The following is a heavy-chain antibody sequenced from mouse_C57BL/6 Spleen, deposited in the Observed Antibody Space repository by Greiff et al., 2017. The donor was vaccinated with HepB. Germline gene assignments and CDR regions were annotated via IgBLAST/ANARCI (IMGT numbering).Heavy chain of an antibody. J-gene: IGHJ2*01. CDR2: INPYNGGT. CDR3: ARRPYYGNPYFDY. CDR1: GYTFTDYY. Sequence: EVKLLESGPVLVKPGASVKMSCKASGYTFTDYYMNWVKQSHGKSLEWIGVINPYNGGTSYNQKFKGKATLTVDKSSSTAYMELNSLTSEDSAVYYCARRPYYGNPYFDYWGQGTTLTVSS. V-gene: IGHV1-19*01. D-gene: IGHD2-10*01.